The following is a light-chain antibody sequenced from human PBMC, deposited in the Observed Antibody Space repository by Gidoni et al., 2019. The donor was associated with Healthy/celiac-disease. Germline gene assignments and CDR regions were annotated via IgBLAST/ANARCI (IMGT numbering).Light chain of an antibody. V-gene: IGKV1-5*01. CDR2: DAS. J-gene: IGKJ2*01. Sequence: DIQMTQSPSTLSASVGDRVTITCWASQSISSWLAWYQQKPGQAPKLLIYDASSLESGVPSRFSGSGSGTEFNLTISSLQPDDFATYYCPQYNSYSLSTFXPXTKLEI. CDR3: PQYNSYSLST. CDR1: QSISSW.